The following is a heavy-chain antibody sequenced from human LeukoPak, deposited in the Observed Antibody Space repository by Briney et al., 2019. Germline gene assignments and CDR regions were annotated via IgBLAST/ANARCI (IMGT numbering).Heavy chain of an antibody. CDR1: GGSISSGDYY. Sequence: SQTLSLTCTVSGGSISSGDYYWSWIRQPPGKGLEWIGYIYYSGSTYYNPSLKSRVTISVDTSKNQFSLKLSSVTAADTAVYYCARVRSRWPSGGDVWGQGTTVTVSS. J-gene: IGHJ6*02. CDR3: ARVRSRWPSGGDV. D-gene: IGHD5-24*01. V-gene: IGHV4-30-4*01. CDR2: IYYSGST.